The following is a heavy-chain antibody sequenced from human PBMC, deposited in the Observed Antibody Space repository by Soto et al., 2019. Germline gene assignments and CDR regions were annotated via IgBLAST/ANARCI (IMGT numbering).Heavy chain of an antibody. D-gene: IGHD6-19*01. CDR1: GFTFSSYG. V-gene: IGHV3-30*18. CDR3: AKDLSSRGGAPGWFDP. CDR2: ISYDGSNK. Sequence: QVQLVESGGGVVQPGRSLRLSCAASGFTFSSYGMHWVRQAPGKGLEWVAVISYDGSNKYYADSVKGRFTISRDNSKNXLYLQMNGLRAEYTAVYYCAKDLSSRGGAPGWFDPWGQGTLVTVSS. J-gene: IGHJ5*02.